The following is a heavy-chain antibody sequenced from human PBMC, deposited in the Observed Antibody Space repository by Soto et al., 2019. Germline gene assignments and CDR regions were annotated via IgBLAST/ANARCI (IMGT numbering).Heavy chain of an antibody. Sequence: TLSLTCTVSGGSISSYYWSWIRQPPGKGLEWIGYIYYSGSTNYNPSLKSRVTISVDTSKNQFSLKLSSVTAADTAVYYCARLRRVAEYHYYYLDVWGKGTTVTVSS. CDR1: GGSISSYY. V-gene: IGHV4-59*08. D-gene: IGHD3-3*01. J-gene: IGHJ6*03. CDR2: IYYSGST. CDR3: ARLRRVAEYHYYYLDV.